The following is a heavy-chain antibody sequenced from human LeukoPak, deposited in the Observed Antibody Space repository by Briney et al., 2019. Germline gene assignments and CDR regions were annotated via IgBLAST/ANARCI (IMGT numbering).Heavy chain of an antibody. CDR2: IYSGGST. CDR1: GFTVSSTY. Sequence: GGSLRLSCAASGFTVSSTYMSCVRQPPGKGLEWVSVIYSGGSTFYADSVKGRFTISRDNSKNTLYLQMNSLRAEDTAGYYCARDSNYDYWGQGTLVTVSS. J-gene: IGHJ4*02. D-gene: IGHD3-3*02. V-gene: IGHV3-66*01. CDR3: ARDSNYDY.